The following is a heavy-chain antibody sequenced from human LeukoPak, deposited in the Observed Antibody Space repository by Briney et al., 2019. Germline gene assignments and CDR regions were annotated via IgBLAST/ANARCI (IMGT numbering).Heavy chain of an antibody. Sequence: PGGTLRLSCAASGFTFSSYGMSWVRQAPGKGLEWVSAISGSGGSTYYADSVKGRFTISRDNSKNTLYLQMNSLRAEDTAVYYCAKGQRRITMIVVADDYWGQGTLVTVSS. D-gene: IGHD3-22*01. CDR2: ISGSGGST. CDR1: GFTFSSYG. CDR3: AKGQRRITMIVVADDY. J-gene: IGHJ4*02. V-gene: IGHV3-23*01.